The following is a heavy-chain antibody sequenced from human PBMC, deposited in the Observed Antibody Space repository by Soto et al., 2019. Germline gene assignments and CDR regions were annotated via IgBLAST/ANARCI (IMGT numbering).Heavy chain of an antibody. Sequence: EVQLVESGGGLVKPGGSLRLSCAASGFTFTRYSMNWVRQAPGKGLEWVSSISSTTNYIHYGDSMKGRFTISRDNAKNSLYLEMNSLRAEDTAVYYCARESEDLTSNFDYWGQGTLVTVS. CDR1: GFTFTRYS. CDR3: ARESEDLTSNFDY. CDR2: ISSTTNYI. V-gene: IGHV3-21*06. J-gene: IGHJ4*02.